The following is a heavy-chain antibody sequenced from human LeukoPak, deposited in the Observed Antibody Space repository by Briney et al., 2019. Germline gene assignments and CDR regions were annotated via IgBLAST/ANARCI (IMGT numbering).Heavy chain of an antibody. CDR3: ARVRGSYSVDY. CDR1: GFTFSDYY. J-gene: IGHJ4*02. D-gene: IGHD1-26*01. V-gene: IGHV3-11*04. CDR2: ISSSGTGA. Sequence: GGSLRLSCAASGFTFSDYYMTWLRQAPGKGLEWISYISSSGTGAYYSDSVRGRFTISRDTAKNSLHLQMNSLRAEDTAVYYCARVRGSYSVDYWGQGTLVTVSS.